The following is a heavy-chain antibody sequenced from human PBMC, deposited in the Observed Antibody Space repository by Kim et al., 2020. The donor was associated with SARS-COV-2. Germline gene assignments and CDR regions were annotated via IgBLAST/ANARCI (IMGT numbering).Heavy chain of an antibody. J-gene: IGHJ2*01. CDR3: ANTGYSGTQYFDL. V-gene: IGHV1-3*01. D-gene: IGHD5-12*01. Sequence: YSQKFQGRVTITRDKSASTAYMELSSLRSEDTAVYYCANTGYSGTQYFDLWGRGTLVTVSS.